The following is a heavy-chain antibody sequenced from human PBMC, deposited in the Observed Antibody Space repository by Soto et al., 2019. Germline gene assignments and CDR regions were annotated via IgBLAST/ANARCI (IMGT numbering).Heavy chain of an antibody. V-gene: IGHV4-4*07. CDR3: ARANVGPPGGGSWTMPFDF. Sequence: QVQLQESGPGLVKPSETLSLTCSVSGGSVSNYYWSWFRQPAGKGLEWIGLIYTGGSTNYNPSLKSRVTLSVDTSKTQFSLRLTSVTAADTAVYYCARANVGPPGGGSWTMPFDFWGQGTLVTVSS. D-gene: IGHD2-15*01. CDR2: IYTGGST. CDR1: GGSVSNYY. J-gene: IGHJ4*02.